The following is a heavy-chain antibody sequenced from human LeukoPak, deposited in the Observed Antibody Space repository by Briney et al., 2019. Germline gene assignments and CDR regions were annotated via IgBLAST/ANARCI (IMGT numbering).Heavy chain of an antibody. CDR2: IYYSGST. V-gene: IGHV4-39*02. J-gene: IGHJ4*02. Sequence: KPSETLSLTCTVSGGSISSSSYYWGWIRQPPGKGLEWIGSIYYSGSTYYNPSLKSRVTISVDTSKNQFSLRLSSVTAADTAVYYCARDIAIFGVAQPLRWGQGTLVTVSS. CDR3: ARDIAIFGVAQPLR. CDR1: GGSISSSSYY. D-gene: IGHD3-3*01.